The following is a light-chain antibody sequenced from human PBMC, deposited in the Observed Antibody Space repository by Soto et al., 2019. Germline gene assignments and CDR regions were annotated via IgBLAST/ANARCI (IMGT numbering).Light chain of an antibody. CDR3: ASYTSSTTPVV. Sequence: QSALAQPASVSGSPGQSITISCTGIISDVDVYAYVSWYQHYPGKAPKLMIYEVNNRPSGISYRFSGSKSGNTASLTISGLQAEDEADYYCASYTSSTTPVVFGGGTKVTVL. V-gene: IGLV2-14*01. J-gene: IGLJ3*02. CDR2: EVN. CDR1: ISDVDVYAY.